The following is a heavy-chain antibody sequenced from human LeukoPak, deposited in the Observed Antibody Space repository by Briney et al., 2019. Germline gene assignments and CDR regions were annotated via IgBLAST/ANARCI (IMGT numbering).Heavy chain of an antibody. D-gene: IGHD1-26*01. J-gene: IGHJ5*02. CDR1: GGSISSSSYY. CDR3: ARGQGATVPQVGKNWFDP. Sequence: SETLSLTCTVSGGSISSSSYYWGWIRQPPGKGLEWIGTIYYSGSTYYNPSLKSRVTISVDSKNQFSLKLSSVTVADTAIYYCARGQGATVPQVGKNWFDPWGQGTRVTVSS. CDR2: IYYSGST. V-gene: IGHV4-39*07.